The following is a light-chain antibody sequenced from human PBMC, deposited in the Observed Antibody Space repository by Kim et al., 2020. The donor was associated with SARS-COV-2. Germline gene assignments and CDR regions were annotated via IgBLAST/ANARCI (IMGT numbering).Light chain of an antibody. Sequence: DIQMTQSPSSLSASVGDRVTMTCRASQDIRDDLGWYQQKSGKAPKRLIYGASSLQSGVPSRFSGSGSGTEFTLTINSLQPEDFASYYCLQYNSYPFTFGGGTKVDIK. CDR1: QDIRDD. CDR2: GAS. CDR3: LQYNSYPFT. J-gene: IGKJ4*01. V-gene: IGKV1-17*01.